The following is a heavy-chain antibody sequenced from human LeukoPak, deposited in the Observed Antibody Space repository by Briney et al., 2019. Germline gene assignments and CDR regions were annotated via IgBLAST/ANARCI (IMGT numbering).Heavy chain of an antibody. V-gene: IGHV4-4*07. J-gene: IGHJ4*02. D-gene: IGHD6-13*01. CDR3: ARDATYSSSWRGTFDY. CDR1: GGSISSYY. Sequence: SETLSLTCTVSGGSISSYYWSWIRQPAGKGLEWIGRIYTSGNTNYNPSLKSRVTMSVDTSKNQFSLKLSSVTAADTAVYYCARDATYSSSWRGTFDYWGQGTLVTVSS. CDR2: IYTSGNT.